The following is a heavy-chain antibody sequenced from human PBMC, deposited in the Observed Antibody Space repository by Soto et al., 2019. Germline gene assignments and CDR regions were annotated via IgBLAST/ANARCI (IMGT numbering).Heavy chain of an antibody. V-gene: IGHV4-31*03. CDR3: AREKDNGSGLPASAKNYYYYYYMDV. J-gene: IGHJ6*03. D-gene: IGHD3-10*01. CDR2: IYYSGST. Sequence: SETLSLTCTVSGGSISSGGYYWSWIRQHPGKGLEWIGYIYYSGSTYYNPSPQSRVTISVDTSKNHVSLKLSSVTATDTAVYYFAREKDNGSGLPASAKNYYYYYYMDVWGKGTTVTVSS. CDR1: GGSISSGGYY.